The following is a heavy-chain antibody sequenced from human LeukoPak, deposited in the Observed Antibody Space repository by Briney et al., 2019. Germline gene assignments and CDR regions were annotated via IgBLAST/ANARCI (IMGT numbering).Heavy chain of an antibody. D-gene: IGHD3-3*01. J-gene: IGHJ5*02. CDR3: ARSPPYYDFWSGYRNNWFDP. Sequence: GASVKVSCKASGYTFTYCSLHWLQQAPGQGLERMRWITLYNGNTNYAKKFQARVTITRDMSLRTAYIELSSLRSEDSAVYYWARSPPYYDFWSGYRNNWFDPWGQGTLVTVSS. V-gene: IGHV1-68*01. CDR2: ITLYNGNT. CDR1: GYTFTYCS.